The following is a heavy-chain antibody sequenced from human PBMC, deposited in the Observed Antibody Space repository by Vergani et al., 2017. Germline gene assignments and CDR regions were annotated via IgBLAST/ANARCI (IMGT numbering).Heavy chain of an antibody. D-gene: IGHD6-13*01. Sequence: QMQLVQSGPEVKKPGTSVKVSCKASGFTFTSSAVQWVRQARGQRLEWIGWIVVGSGNTNYAQKFQERVTITRDMSTSTAYMELSSLRSEDTAVYYCARAAAGTHYYYGMDVWGQGTTVTVSS. CDR2: IVVGSGNT. CDR1: GFTFTSSA. V-gene: IGHV1-58*01. J-gene: IGHJ6*02. CDR3: ARAAAGTHYYYGMDV.